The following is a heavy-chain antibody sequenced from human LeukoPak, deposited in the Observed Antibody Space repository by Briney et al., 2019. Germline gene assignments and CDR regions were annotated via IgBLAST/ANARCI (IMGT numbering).Heavy chain of an antibody. CDR3: AREQRTFDY. J-gene: IGHJ4*02. CDR2: IKPDGGEQ. Sequence: GGVLRLSCVASGFTFSNYWMNWVRQAPEKGLEWVANIKPDGGEQYYVDSVKGRFTISRDNADNSLYLQLSSLRAEDTAVYYCAREQRTFDYWGQGILVTVSS. D-gene: IGHD5-24*01. V-gene: IGHV3-7*03. CDR1: GFTFSNYW.